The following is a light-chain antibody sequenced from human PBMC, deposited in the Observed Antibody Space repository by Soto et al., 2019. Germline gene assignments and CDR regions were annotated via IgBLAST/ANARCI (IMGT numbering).Light chain of an antibody. CDR3: CSFAAMSGYV. CDR1: ISDVGAYDH. CDR2: DVN. Sequence: QSALTQPRAVSGSPGQSVTISCTGTISDVGAYDHVSWYQQHPGKAPKLMIHDVNQRPSGVPDRRSGSKSGNTASLTISGLQAEDEADYYCCSFAAMSGYVFGTGTKLTVL. J-gene: IGLJ1*01. V-gene: IGLV2-11*01.